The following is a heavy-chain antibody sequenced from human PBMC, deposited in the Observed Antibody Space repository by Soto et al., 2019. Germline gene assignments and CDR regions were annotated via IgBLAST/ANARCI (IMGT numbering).Heavy chain of an antibody. D-gene: IGHD3-22*01. J-gene: IGHJ4*02. CDR1: GGSISSGNYY. CDR3: ARVCDYDSIGYAAPCFDY. Sequence: SETLSLTCTVSGGSISSGNYYWSWIRQPPGKGLEWIGYIYYSGSTYYNPSLKSRVTISIDTSKYQFSLKLSSVTAADTAVYYCARVCDYDSIGYAAPCFDYWCQGTLVTVSS. CDR2: IYYSGST. V-gene: IGHV4-30-4*01.